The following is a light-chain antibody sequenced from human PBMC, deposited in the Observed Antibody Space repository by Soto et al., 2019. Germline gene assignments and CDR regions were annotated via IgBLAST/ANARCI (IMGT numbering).Light chain of an antibody. CDR2: DVG. Sequence: QSALTQPASVSGSPGQSITIACTGTSSDIGGYNFVSWYQQHPGKAPKLLIYDVGNRPSGVSHRFSGSKSGNTASLTISGLQAEDEAHYYCASYSTLSTYVFGTGTKLTVL. CDR3: ASYSTLSTYV. J-gene: IGLJ1*01. V-gene: IGLV2-14*01. CDR1: SSDIGGYNF.